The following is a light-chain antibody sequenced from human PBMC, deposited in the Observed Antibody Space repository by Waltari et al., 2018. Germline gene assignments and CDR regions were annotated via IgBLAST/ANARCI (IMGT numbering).Light chain of an antibody. J-gene: IGKJ1*01. Sequence: DIVSTQSPGPLSLSPGERATLACRPSQRVGRSLACYQQKPGQAPRLLIYDASRGATGIPDRFGGSGSGTDFSLTISRLEPEDFAVYYCQHYVRLPATFGQGTKVEI. CDR1: QRVGRS. CDR3: QHYVRLPAT. V-gene: IGKV3-20*01. CDR2: DAS.